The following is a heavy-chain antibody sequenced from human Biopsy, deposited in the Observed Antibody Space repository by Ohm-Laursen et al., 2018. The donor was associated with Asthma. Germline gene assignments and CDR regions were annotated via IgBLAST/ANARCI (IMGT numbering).Heavy chain of an antibody. J-gene: IGHJ6*02. CDR3: ARCQVGYSSGWSLLLKKIYYSGMDV. D-gene: IGHD6-19*01. V-gene: IGHV1-69*13. CDR1: GGTFSNFA. Sequence: SVKVSCKAPGGTFSNFAISWVRQAPGQGLEWLGGIMTVFGTTNYAQKFQGRGTITADESTSTAYMEVTSLRSEDTAIYYCARCQVGYSSGWSLLLKKIYYSGMDVWGQGTAVTVSS. CDR2: IMTVFGTT.